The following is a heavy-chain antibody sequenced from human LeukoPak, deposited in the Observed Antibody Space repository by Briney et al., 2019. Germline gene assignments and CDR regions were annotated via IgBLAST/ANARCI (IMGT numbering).Heavy chain of an antibody. CDR1: GFTFSNYA. V-gene: IGHV3-23*01. Sequence: PGGSLRLSCAASGFTFSNYAMSWVRQAPGKGLEWVSVISGSGGSAYYADSVQGRFSISRDNSKNTLFLQMNSLRAEDTAIFYCAKGDSSTWYAFDYWGQGTLATVSS. D-gene: IGHD6-13*01. CDR3: AKGDSSTWYAFDY. J-gene: IGHJ4*02. CDR2: ISGSGGSA.